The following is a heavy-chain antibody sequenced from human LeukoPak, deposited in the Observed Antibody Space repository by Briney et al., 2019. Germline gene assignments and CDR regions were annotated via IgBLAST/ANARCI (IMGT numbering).Heavy chain of an antibody. CDR2: INPSGGGT. CDR3: ARDGYYYDSSGYYRIVDY. V-gene: IGHV1-46*01. Sequence: ASVKVSCKASGYTFTTYYIHWVRQAPGQGLEWMGIINPSGGGTSYAQTFQGRVTMTRDTSISTAYMELSRLRSDDTAVYYCARDGYYYDSSGYYRIVDYWGQGTLVTVSS. CDR1: GYTFTTYY. J-gene: IGHJ4*02. D-gene: IGHD3-22*01.